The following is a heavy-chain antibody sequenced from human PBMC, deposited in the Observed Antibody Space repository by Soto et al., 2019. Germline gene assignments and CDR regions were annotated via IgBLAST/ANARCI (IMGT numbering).Heavy chain of an antibody. D-gene: IGHD5-18*01. J-gene: IGHJ4*02. CDR1: GGSISSSSYY. V-gene: IGHV4-39*01. CDR3: ARQVLKLWLGYFDY. Sequence: SETLSLTCTVSGGSISSSSYYWGWIRQPPGKGLEWIGSIYYSGSTYYNPSLKSRVTMSVDTSKNQFSLKLSSVTAADTAVYYCARQVLKLWLGYFDYWGQGTLVTVSS. CDR2: IYYSGST.